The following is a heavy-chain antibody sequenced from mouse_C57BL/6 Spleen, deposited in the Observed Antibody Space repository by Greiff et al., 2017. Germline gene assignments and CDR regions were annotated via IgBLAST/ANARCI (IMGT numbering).Heavy chain of an antibody. CDR2: ISYDGSN. J-gene: IGHJ2*01. D-gene: IGHD1-1*01. CDR3: ARAPITTVVEGRDYFDY. Sequence: EVQLQQSGPGLVKPSQSLSLTCSVTGYSITSGYYWNWIRQFPGNKLEWMGYISYDGSNNYNPSLKNRISITRDTSKNQFFLKLNSVTTEDTATYYCARAPITTVVEGRDYFDYWGQGTTLTVSS. CDR1: GYSITSGYY. V-gene: IGHV3-6*01.